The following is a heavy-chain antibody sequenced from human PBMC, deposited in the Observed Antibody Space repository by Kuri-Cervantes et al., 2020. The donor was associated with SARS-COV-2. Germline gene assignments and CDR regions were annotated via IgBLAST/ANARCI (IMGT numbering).Heavy chain of an antibody. CDR3: AKRTSTGEYSIPSGPLDY. D-gene: IGHD6-6*01. J-gene: IGHJ4*02. CDR1: GFTFSSYA. Sequence: GGSLRLSCAASGFTFSSYAMHWVRQAPGKGLEWVSAISGSGGSTYYADSVKGRFTISRDNSKNTLYLQMNSLRAEDTAVYYCAKRTSTGEYSIPSGPLDYWGQGTLVTVSS. V-gene: IGHV3-23*01. CDR2: ISGSGGST.